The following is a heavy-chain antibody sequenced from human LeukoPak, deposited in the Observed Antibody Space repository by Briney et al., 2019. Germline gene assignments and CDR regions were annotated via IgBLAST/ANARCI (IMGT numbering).Heavy chain of an antibody. D-gene: IGHD4-17*01. J-gene: IGHJ4*02. CDR2: ISYDGSNK. Sequence: GGSLRLSCAASGFTFSSYGMHWVRQAPGKGLEWVAVISYDGSNKYYADSVKARFTISRDNSKNTLYLQMNSLRAEDTAVYYCAKDPNYGDYAYWGQGTLVTVSS. CDR3: AKDPNYGDYAY. CDR1: GFTFSSYG. V-gene: IGHV3-30*18.